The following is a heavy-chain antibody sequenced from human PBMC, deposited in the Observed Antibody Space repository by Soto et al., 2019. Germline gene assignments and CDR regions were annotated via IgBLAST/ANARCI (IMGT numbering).Heavy chain of an antibody. CDR1: GYTFTSYG. CDR3: ARYEHRVAYYYYMDV. D-gene: IGHD3-16*01. CDR2: ISAYNGNT. J-gene: IGHJ6*03. V-gene: IGHV1-18*01. Sequence: ASVKVSCKASGYTFTSYGISWVRQAPGQGLEGMGWISAYNGNTNYAQKLQGRVTMTTDTSTSTAYMELRSLRSDDTAVYYCARYEHRVAYYYYMDVWGKGTTVTVSS.